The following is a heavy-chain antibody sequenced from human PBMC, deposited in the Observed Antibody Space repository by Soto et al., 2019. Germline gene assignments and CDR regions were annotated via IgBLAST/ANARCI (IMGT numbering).Heavy chain of an antibody. V-gene: IGHV3-9*01. J-gene: IGHJ1*01. D-gene: IGHD6-6*01. CDR3: AKDGSSSSPEYFQH. CDR2: ISWNRGSI. CDR1: GFTFEDYA. Sequence: EVQLVESGGGLVQPGRSLRLSCAASGFTFEDYAMHWVRQAPGKSLDWVSGISWNRGSIGYADSVKRRFTISRHNAQNYLYLQINSLRAEHTALYYCAKDGSSSSPEYFQHWGQGTLVTVAS.